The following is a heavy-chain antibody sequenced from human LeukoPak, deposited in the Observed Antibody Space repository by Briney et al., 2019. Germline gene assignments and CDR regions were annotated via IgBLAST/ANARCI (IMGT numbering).Heavy chain of an antibody. Sequence: SETLSLTCTVSGDSISSYYWSWIRQPPGKGLEWIGYIYYSGSTNYNPSLKSRVTISVDTSKNQFSLKLSSVTAADTAVYYCATTRTFGGVIGYWGQGTLVTVSS. CDR3: ATTRTFGGVIGY. D-gene: IGHD3-16*02. J-gene: IGHJ4*02. V-gene: IGHV4-59*08. CDR1: GDSISSYY. CDR2: IYYSGST.